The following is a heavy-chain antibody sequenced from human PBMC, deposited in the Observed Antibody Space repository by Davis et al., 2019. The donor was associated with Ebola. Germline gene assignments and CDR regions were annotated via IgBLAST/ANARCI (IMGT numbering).Heavy chain of an antibody. V-gene: IGHV5-51*01. J-gene: IGHJ3*01. D-gene: IGHD4-17*01. CDR2: IYPDDPDT. CDR3: ARHVLPTVTNEAFDL. Sequence: GESLKIPCQASGYHFTTYWSGWVRQRPGKGLDWMGIIYPDDPDTRYSPSLEGQVTISVDKSLKIVYLQWRSLTPSDTAMYYCARHVLPTVTNEAFDLWGQGTMVTVGS. CDR1: GYHFTTYW.